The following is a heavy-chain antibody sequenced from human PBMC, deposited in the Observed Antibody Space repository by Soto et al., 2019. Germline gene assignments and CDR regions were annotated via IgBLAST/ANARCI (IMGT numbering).Heavy chain of an antibody. D-gene: IGHD2-21*02. CDR3: ARGSDGVWNWFDP. V-gene: IGHV4-30-2*01. J-gene: IGHJ5*02. Sequence: SETLSLTCAVSGGSISSGFYSWSWIRQPPGQGLEWIGYIYNSGNTYYSPSLMSRVTISVDRSQNHFSLKLTSVTAADTAVYYCARGSDGVWNWFDPRGQGTQVTVSS. CDR1: GGSISSGFYS. CDR2: IYNSGNT.